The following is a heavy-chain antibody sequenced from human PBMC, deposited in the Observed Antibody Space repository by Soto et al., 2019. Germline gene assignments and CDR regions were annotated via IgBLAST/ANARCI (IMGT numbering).Heavy chain of an antibody. D-gene: IGHD3-22*01. CDR2: IWYDGSNN. V-gene: IGHV3-33*01. CDR1: GFTFSSYG. J-gene: IGHJ4*02. Sequence: GGSLRLSCAASGFTFSSYGMHWVRQAPGKGLEWVAVIWYDGSNNYYADSVKGRFTISRDNSKNTLYLQMNSLRAEDTAVYYCARSTYYYDSSGSPALDCWGQGTLVTV. CDR3: ARSTYYYDSSGSPALDC.